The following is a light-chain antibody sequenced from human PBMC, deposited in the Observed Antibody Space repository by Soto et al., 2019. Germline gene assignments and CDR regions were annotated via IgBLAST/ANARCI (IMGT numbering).Light chain of an antibody. J-gene: IGKJ4*01. CDR2: GAS. V-gene: IGKV3D-15*01. CDR1: QSVSSH. Sequence: VLTQSPATLSVSPGESATLSCRASQSVSSHLAWYQQKPGQAPRLLIFGASSRATGIPARFSGSGSGTEFNLTISSLQSEDFAVYFCQQYDDWLRLTFGGGTKVDI. CDR3: QQYDDWLRLT.